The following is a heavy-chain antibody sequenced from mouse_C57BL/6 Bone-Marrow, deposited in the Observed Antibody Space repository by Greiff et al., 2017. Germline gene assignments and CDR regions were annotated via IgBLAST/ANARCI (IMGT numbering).Heavy chain of an antibody. CDR3: AKNYRGSFYAMDD. CDR1: GFSLTSYG. D-gene: IGHD1-1*01. Sequence: QVQLQQSGPGLVQPSQSLSITCTVSGFSLTSYGVHWVRQSPGKGLEWLGVIWRGGSTDYNAAFMSRLSITKDNSKSQVFFKMNSLQADDTAIYYCAKNYRGSFYAMDDWGQGTSVTVSS. CDR2: IWRGGST. J-gene: IGHJ4*01. V-gene: IGHV2-5*01.